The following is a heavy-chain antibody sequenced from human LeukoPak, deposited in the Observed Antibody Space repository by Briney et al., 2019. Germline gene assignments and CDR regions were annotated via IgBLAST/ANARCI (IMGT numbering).Heavy chain of an antibody. J-gene: IGHJ6*03. CDR1: GYNISTYA. V-gene: IGHV1-18*01. D-gene: IGHD6-13*01. CDR3: ARGSSSMAAPGTWIYYYYYMDV. Sequence: ASVKVSCQASGYNISTYAMSWVRQAPGQGLEWMGWISTHHGNTNYAQRFQGRVTMTTDTSTNTAYMELRSLRSDDTAVYYCARGSSSMAAPGTWIYYYYYMDVWGKGTTVIVSS. CDR2: ISTHHGNT.